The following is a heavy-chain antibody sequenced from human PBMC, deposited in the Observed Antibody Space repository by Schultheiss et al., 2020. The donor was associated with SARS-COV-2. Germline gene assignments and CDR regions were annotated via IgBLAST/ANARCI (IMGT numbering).Heavy chain of an antibody. CDR1: GYTLTELS. D-gene: IGHD1-1*01. J-gene: IGHJ4*02. CDR3: ARGTDSKIDY. V-gene: IGHV1-69*13. CDR2: IIPIFGTA. Sequence: PVKVSCKVSGYTLTELSMHWVRQAPGQRLEWMGGIIPIFGTANYAQKFQGRVTITADESTSTAYMELSSLRSEDTAVYYCARGTDSKIDYWGQGTLVTVSS.